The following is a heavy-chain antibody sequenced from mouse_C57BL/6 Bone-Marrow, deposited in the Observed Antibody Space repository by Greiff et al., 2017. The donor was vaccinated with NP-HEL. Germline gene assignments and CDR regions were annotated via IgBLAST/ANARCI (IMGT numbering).Heavy chain of an antibody. J-gene: IGHJ4*01. Sequence: VQLQQSVAELVRPGASVKLSCTASGFNIKNTYMHWVKQRPEQGLEWIGRIDPANGNTKYAPKFQGKATLTADTSSNTAYLQLSSLTSEDAALYYCARTLYYGSSLSYYAMDYWGQGTSVTVSS. D-gene: IGHD1-1*01. CDR3: ARTLYYGSSLSYYAMDY. CDR1: GFNIKNTY. CDR2: IDPANGNT. V-gene: IGHV14-3*01.